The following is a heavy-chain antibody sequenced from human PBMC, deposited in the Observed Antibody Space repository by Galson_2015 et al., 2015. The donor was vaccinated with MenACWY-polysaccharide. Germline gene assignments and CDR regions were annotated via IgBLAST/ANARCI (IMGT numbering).Heavy chain of an antibody. CDR1: GYSFSSYD. Sequence: SVKVSCKASGYSFSSYDINWVRQTTGQGLEWMGWMNPNSGNTGYAQKFQGRVTMTRNTSISIAYMELSSLRSEDTAVYYCARGGKYYYDSSGYLNWFDPWGQGTLVTVPS. V-gene: IGHV1-8*01. J-gene: IGHJ5*02. CDR3: ARGGKYYYDSSGYLNWFDP. CDR2: MNPNSGNT. D-gene: IGHD3-22*01.